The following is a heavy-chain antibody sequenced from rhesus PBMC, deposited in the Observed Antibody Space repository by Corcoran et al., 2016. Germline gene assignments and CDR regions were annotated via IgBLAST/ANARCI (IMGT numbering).Heavy chain of an antibody. J-gene: IGHJ4*01. Sequence: QLQLQESGPGLVKPSETLSVTCAVSGGSISSNYWSWIRKPPGKGLGWIGRIYGSGSSTNYDPSLKGRVTLSVDTSKNQLSLKLSSVTVADTAVYYCARHPYSSGWREWGQGVLVTVSS. CDR1: GGSISSNY. CDR2: IYGSGSST. CDR3: ARHPYSSGWRE. V-gene: IGHV4-169*01. D-gene: IGHD6-31*01.